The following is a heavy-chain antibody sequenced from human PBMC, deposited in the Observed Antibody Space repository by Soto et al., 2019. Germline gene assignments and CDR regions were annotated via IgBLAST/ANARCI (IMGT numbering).Heavy chain of an antibody. CDR3: ARDKRDLRFLESSYYFDY. D-gene: IGHD3-3*01. Sequence: GGSLRLSCAASWFTFSSCAMHWVRQAPGKGLEWVALISYDGSNKYYADSVKGRFTISRDNSKNTLYLQMNSLRAEDTAVYYCARDKRDLRFLESSYYFDYWGQGTLVTVSS. CDR1: WFTFSSCA. J-gene: IGHJ4*02. CDR2: ISYDGSNK. V-gene: IGHV3-30-3*01.